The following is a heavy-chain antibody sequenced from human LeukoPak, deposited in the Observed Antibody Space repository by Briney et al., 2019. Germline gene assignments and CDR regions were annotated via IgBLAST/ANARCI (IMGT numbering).Heavy chain of an antibody. CDR3: ARAPSRQGPLFYGMDV. CDR2: ISGSGGST. V-gene: IGHV3-23*01. D-gene: IGHD2-15*01. CDR1: GFTFSSYA. J-gene: IGHJ6*02. Sequence: PGGSLRLSCAASGFTFSSYAMSWVRQAPGKGLEWVSAISGSGGSTYYADSVKGRFTISRDNSKNTLYLQMNSLRAEDTAVYYCARAPSRQGPLFYGMDVWGQGTTVTVSS.